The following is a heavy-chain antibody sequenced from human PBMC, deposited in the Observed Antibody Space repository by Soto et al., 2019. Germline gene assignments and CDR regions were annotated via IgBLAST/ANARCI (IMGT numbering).Heavy chain of an antibody. J-gene: IGHJ4*01. D-gene: IGHD2-8*02. CDR2: ISGSGSSP. CDR1: GFNFESYT. CDR3: AKARCTGNSCYVPDY. Sequence: PGGSLRLSCTASGFNFESYTMAWVRQAPGKGLEWVSSISGSGSSPSYADSVQGRFIIYRDNSRTTLSLQMNSLRAEDTATYYCAKARCTGNSCYVPDYWGHGSLVTVSS. V-gene: IGHV3-23*01.